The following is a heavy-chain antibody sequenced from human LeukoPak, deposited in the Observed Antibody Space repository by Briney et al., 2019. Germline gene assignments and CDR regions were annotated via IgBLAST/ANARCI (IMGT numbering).Heavy chain of an antibody. J-gene: IGHJ4*02. CDR1: GFTFSNAW. CDR2: IKSKTDGGTT. D-gene: IGHD3-10*01. CDR3: TTQGHYYGSGRFFDY. Sequence: GGSLRLSCAASGFTFSNAWMSWVRQAPGKGLEWVGRIKSKTDGGTTDYAAPVKGGFTISRDDSKNTLYLQMNSLKTEDTAVYYCTTQGHYYGSGRFFDYWGQGTLVTVSS. V-gene: IGHV3-15*01.